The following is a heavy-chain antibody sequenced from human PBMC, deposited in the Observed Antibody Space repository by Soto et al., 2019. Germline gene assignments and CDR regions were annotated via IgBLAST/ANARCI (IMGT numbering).Heavy chain of an antibody. CDR2: INHSGST. V-gene: IGHV4-34*01. J-gene: IGHJ4*02. Sequence: SETLSLTCAVYGGSFSGYYWSWIRQPPGKGLEWIGEINHSGSTNYNPSLKSRVTISVDTSKNQFSLKLSSVTAADTVVYYCARGRRYFDWSLWPQFDYWGQGTLVTVSS. CDR1: GGSFSGYY. CDR3: ARGRRYFDWSLWPQFDY. D-gene: IGHD3-9*01.